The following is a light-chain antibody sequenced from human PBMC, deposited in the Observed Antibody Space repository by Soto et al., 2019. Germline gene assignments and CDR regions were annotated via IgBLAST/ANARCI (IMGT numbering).Light chain of an antibody. V-gene: IGKV1-9*01. CDR1: QDIAIY. J-gene: IGKJ4*01. Sequence: IQLTQSPPSLSASVGDRVTITCRASQDIAIYLAWYQQKPGEAPNLLIHTASTLHGGVPSRFSGSGSGTDFTLTITRLQAEDFATYYCQQTRSYPSTFGGGTKVEIK. CDR3: QQTRSYPST. CDR2: TAS.